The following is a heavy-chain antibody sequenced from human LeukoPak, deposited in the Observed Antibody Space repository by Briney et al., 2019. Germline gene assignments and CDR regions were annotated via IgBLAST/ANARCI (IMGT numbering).Heavy chain of an antibody. J-gene: IGHJ4*02. CDR2: IYSGGST. D-gene: IGHD1-26*01. Sequence: GGSLRLSCAASGFTFTTSWMTWVRQAPGKGLEWVSLIYSGGSTYYADSVKGRFTISRDNSKNTLYLQMNSLRAEDTAVYYCAREDSGSYYFDYWGQGTLVTVSS. V-gene: IGHV3-66*01. CDR1: GFTFTTSW. CDR3: AREDSGSYYFDY.